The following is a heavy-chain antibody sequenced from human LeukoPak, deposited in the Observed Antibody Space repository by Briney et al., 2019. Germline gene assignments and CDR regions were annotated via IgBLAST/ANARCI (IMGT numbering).Heavy chain of an antibody. D-gene: IGHD6-19*01. CDR3: ARDAIAVAGLGGY. Sequence: GASVKVSCKISGYTSTVYNMHWVRQAPGQGLEWMGWINPNSGGTNYAQKFQDRVTMTRDTSISTAYMELSSLTFDDTAVYYCARDAIAVAGLGGYWGQGTLVTVSS. J-gene: IGHJ4*02. CDR2: INPNSGGT. V-gene: IGHV1-2*02. CDR1: GYTSTVYN.